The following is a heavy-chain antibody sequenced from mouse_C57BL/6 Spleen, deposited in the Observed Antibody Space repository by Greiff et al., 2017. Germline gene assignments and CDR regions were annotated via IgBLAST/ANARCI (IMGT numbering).Heavy chain of an antibody. D-gene: IGHD1-1*01. CDR3: AREDYGSSYVGYFDY. CDR1: GYTFTDYY. V-gene: IGHV1-19*01. Sequence: VQLQQSGPVLVKPGASVKMSCQASGYTFTDYYMNWVKQSHGKSLEWIGVINPYNGGTSYNQKFKGKATLTVDKSSSTAYMELNSLTSEDSAVYYCAREDYGSSYVGYFDYWGQGTTLTVSS. J-gene: IGHJ2*01. CDR2: INPYNGGT.